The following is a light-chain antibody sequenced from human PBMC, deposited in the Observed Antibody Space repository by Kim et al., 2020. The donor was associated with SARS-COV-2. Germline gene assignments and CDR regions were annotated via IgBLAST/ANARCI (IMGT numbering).Light chain of an antibody. CDR1: QAIDKS. CDR2: DAS. J-gene: IGKJ1*01. V-gene: IGKV1-39*01. CDR3: QQSSALPRT. Sequence: ASVGDTITIACRASQAIDKSLNWYQHKPGIPPSLLIYDASTLQSGVPPRFRGRGSGTEFTLIINSLQPEDLATYFCQQSSALPRTFGQGTKVDIK.